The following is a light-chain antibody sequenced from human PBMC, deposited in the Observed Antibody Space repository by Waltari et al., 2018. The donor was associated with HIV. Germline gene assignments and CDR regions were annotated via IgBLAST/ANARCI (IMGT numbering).Light chain of an antibody. CDR3: QQANNFPHT. CDR1: QSINGD. CDR2: GTF. V-gene: IGKV1-12*01. Sequence: DIEMTQAPSSISASLGDRVIITCRASQSINGDLAWYQVKPGHAPRLLIFGTFRLESGVPSRFSGSGSDTNFTLAIRRLQFEDYASYFCQQANNFPHTFGQGTTLELK. J-gene: IGKJ2*01.